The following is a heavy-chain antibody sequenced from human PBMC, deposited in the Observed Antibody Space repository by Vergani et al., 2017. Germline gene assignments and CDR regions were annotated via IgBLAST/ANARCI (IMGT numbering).Heavy chain of an antibody. CDR2: MSGPGLST. CDR1: GFTFSNSA. J-gene: IGHJ4*01. V-gene: IGHV3-23*01. D-gene: IGHD2/OR15-2a*01. Sequence: EVHLLESGGGLVQSGGSLRLSCAASGFTFSNSAVSWVRQAPGRGLAWVSSMSGPGLSTYYADSVKGRFSISRDNSKNTVFLQMHSLRAEDTAIYYCVKEKIDLGSYFFDSWGDGILVTVSS. CDR3: VKEKIDLGSYFFDS.